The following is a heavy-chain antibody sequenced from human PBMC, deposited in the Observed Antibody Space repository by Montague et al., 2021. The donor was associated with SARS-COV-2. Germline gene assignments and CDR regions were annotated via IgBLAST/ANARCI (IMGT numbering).Heavy chain of an antibody. Sequence: SETLSLTCTVSGGSLSSYYWSWIRQPPGKGLERIGYIYYSGSTNYNPSLKSRVTISVDTSKNQFSLKLSSVTAADTAVFYCARLPDTSGRAWFDPWGQGTLVTVSS. CDR3: ARLPDTSGRAWFDP. J-gene: IGHJ5*02. V-gene: IGHV4-59*08. D-gene: IGHD3-22*01. CDR1: GGSLSSYY. CDR2: IYYSGST.